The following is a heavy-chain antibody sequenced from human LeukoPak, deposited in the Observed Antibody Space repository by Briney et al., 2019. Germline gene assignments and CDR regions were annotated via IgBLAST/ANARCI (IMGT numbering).Heavy chain of an antibody. Sequence: GGSLRLSCAASGFTFSDYYMSWIRQAPGKGLEWVSYISSSGSTIYYADPVKGRFTISRDNAKNSLYLQMNSLRAEDTAVYYCAKDLLSSFMDDWGKGTTVTVSS. CDR2: ISSSGSTI. CDR1: GFTFSDYY. V-gene: IGHV3-11*04. D-gene: IGHD2-15*01. J-gene: IGHJ6*03. CDR3: AKDLLSSFMDD.